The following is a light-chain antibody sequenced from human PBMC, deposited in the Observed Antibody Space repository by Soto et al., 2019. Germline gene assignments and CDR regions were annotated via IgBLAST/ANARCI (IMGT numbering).Light chain of an antibody. CDR1: QDIRNY. Sequence: DIQMTPSPSSLSPSVADPATIICQASQDIRNYLSWYQQKPGKAPKLLIYDASNLETGVPLRFTGSGSGTEFTFTISSLQPEDIATYYCQQYHYLITFGQGTRLENK. CDR2: DAS. V-gene: IGKV1-33*01. CDR3: QQYHYLIT. J-gene: IGKJ5*01.